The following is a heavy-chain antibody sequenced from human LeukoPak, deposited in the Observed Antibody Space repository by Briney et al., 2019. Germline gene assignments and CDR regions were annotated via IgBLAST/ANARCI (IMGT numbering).Heavy chain of an antibody. Sequence: SETLSLTCAVSSGSFTGYYWIWIRQPPGKGLEWIGEIDHSGSTSYNPSLKSRVTISVDTFKNQFSLKLISVTAADTAVYYCARGGYGPGSYYRYWGQGTLVTVSS. J-gene: IGHJ4*02. D-gene: IGHD3-10*01. CDR2: IDHSGST. V-gene: IGHV4-34*01. CDR1: SGSFTGYY. CDR3: ARGGYGPGSYYRY.